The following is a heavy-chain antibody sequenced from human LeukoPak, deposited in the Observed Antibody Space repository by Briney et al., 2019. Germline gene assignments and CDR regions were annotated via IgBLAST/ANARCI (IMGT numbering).Heavy chain of an antibody. CDR1: GYTFTGYY. Sequence: ASVKVSCKASGYTFTGYYMHWVRQAPGQGLEWVGWISAYNGNTNYAQKLQGRVTMTTDTSTSTAYMELRSLRSDDTAVYYCARDPGEDYGDYPWGQGTLVTVSS. CDR2: ISAYNGNT. J-gene: IGHJ5*02. V-gene: IGHV1-18*04. CDR3: ARDPGEDYGDYP. D-gene: IGHD4-17*01.